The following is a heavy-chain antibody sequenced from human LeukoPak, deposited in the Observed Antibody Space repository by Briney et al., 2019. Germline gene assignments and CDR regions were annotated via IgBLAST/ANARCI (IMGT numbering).Heavy chain of an antibody. Sequence: SETLSLTCTVSGGSISSYYWSWIRQPPGKGLEWIGYIYYSGSTNYNPSLKSRVTISVDTSKNQFSLKLSSVTAADTAVYYCARHASWNDCFDYWGQGTLVTVSS. CDR2: IYYSGST. CDR3: ARHASWNDCFDY. CDR1: GGSISSYY. D-gene: IGHD1-1*01. J-gene: IGHJ4*02. V-gene: IGHV4-59*08.